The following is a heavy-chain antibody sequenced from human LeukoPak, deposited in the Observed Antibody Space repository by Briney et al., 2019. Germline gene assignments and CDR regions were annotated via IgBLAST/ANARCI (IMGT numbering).Heavy chain of an antibody. CDR1: GYTFTSYG. CDR2: ISAYNGNT. CDR3: ARGDYYDSSGYYLGALFDL. J-gene: IGHJ2*01. D-gene: IGHD3-22*01. Sequence: ASVKVSCKASGYTFTSYGISWVRQAPGQGLEWMGWISAYNGNTNYAQKLQGRVTMTTDTSTSTAYMELRSLRSDDTAVYYCARGDYYDSSGYYLGALFDLWGRGTLVTVSS. V-gene: IGHV1-18*01.